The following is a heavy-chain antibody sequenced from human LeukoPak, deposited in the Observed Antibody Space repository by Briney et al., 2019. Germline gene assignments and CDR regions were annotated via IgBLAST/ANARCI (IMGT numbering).Heavy chain of an antibody. CDR3: GRLMAGLN. D-gene: IGHD6-19*01. CDR2: IYHTGST. J-gene: IGHJ4*02. V-gene: IGHV4-4*02. Sequence: SGTLSLTCAVSGGSISSNNWWSWVRQPPGRGLEWIADIYHTGSTNYSPSLKSRVTISVDKSKNQFFLKLNSVTAADTAVYYCGRLMAGLNWGQGTLVTVSS. CDR1: GGSISSNNW.